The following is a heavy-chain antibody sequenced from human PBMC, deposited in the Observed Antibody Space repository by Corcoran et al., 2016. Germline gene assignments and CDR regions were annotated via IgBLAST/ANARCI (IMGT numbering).Heavy chain of an antibody. D-gene: IGHD2-15*01. V-gene: IGHV4-39*07. CDR1: GGSISSSSYY. CDR2: IYYSGST. CDR3: ARDLGYCSGGSCSHFDY. J-gene: IGHJ4*02. Sequence: QLQLQESGPGLVKPSETLSLTCTVSGGSISSSSYYWGWIRQPPGKGLEWIGRIYYSGSTYYNPSLKSRVTISVDTSKNQFSLKLSPVTAADTAVYYCARDLGYCSGGSCSHFDYWGQGTLVTVSS.